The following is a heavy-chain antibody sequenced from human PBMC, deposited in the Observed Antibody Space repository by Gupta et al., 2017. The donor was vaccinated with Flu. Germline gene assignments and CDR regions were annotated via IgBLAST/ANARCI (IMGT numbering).Heavy chain of an antibody. Sequence: EVQLVESGGGLVQPGGSLRLPCAASGFTFSDYEMNWVRQAPGKGLEWVSFITSTGNLMFYAESVKGRFTISRDNTRNSLYLQMNRLRAEDTAVYYCARDAWFDSWGQGTLVTVSP. V-gene: IGHV3-48*03. J-gene: IGHJ5*01. CDR2: ITSTGNLM. CDR1: GFTFSDYE. CDR3: ARDAWFDS.